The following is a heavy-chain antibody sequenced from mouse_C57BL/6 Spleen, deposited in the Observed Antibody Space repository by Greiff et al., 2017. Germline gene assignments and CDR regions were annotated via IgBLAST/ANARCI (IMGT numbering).Heavy chain of an antibody. CDR1: GYTFTSYW. Sequence: QVQLQQPGAELVKPGASVKLSCKASGYTFTSYWMQWVKQRPGQGLEWIGEIDPSDSYTNYNQKFKGKATLTVDTSSSTADMQLSSLTSEDSAVYYYARVRDYSNYRYFDVWGTGTTVTVSS. V-gene: IGHV1-50*01. CDR3: ARVRDYSNYRYFDV. CDR2: IDPSDSYT. D-gene: IGHD2-5*01. J-gene: IGHJ1*03.